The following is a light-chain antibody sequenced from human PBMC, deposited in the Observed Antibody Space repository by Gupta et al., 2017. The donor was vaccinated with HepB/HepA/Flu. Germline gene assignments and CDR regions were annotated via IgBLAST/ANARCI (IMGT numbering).Light chain of an antibody. J-gene: IGKJ1*01. Sequence: DIQMTQSPSSLSASVGDRVTITCRASQSISSYLNWYQQKPGKAPKLLIYAASSLQSGVPSRFSGSGSGTDVTLSISSLHPEDFATYYCQQSYSTPPWTFGQGTKVEIK. CDR3: QQSYSTPPWT. CDR2: AAS. V-gene: IGKV1-39*01. CDR1: QSISSY.